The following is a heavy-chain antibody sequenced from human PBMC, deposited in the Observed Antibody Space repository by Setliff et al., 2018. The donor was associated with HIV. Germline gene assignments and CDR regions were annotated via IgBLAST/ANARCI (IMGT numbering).Heavy chain of an antibody. Sequence: PGGSLRLSCAASGFTFSYAWMTWVRQAPGKGMEWIGRIKSRTDGGTTEHATPVKGRFTISREDSKNTVYLQMNSLKTEDTAMYYCATPSPGDCISYDFWGQGTMVTVSS. CDR2: IKSRTDGGTT. D-gene: IGHD2-21*01. J-gene: IGHJ3*01. CDR3: ATPSPGDCISYDF. CDR1: GFTFSYAW. V-gene: IGHV3-15*01.